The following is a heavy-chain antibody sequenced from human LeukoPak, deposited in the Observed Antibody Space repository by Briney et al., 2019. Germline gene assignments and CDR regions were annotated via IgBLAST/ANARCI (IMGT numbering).Heavy chain of an antibody. CDR3: AREEGAPIAAANI. V-gene: IGHV1-18*04. CDR2: ISAYNGDT. J-gene: IGHJ3*02. Sequence: ASVTVSCKASGYTVTGFYMHWVRQAPGQGLEWMGWISAYNGDTNYVQKFQGRVTMTTDTSTSTAYMELKSLRSDDTAVYYCAREEGAPIAAANIWGLGTKVTVSS. CDR1: GYTVTGFY. D-gene: IGHD6-13*01.